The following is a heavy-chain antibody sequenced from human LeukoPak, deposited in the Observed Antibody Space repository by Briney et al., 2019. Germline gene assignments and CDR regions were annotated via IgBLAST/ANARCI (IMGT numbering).Heavy chain of an antibody. V-gene: IGHV3-30-3*01. CDR2: ISYDGSNK. D-gene: IGHD6-13*01. Sequence: GGSLRLSCAASGFTFSSYAMHWVRQAPGRGLEWVAVISYDGSNKYYADSVKGRFTISRDNSKNTLYLQMNSLRAEDTAVYYCARDDGLGSSEFDPWGQGTLVTVSS. CDR1: GFTFSSYA. J-gene: IGHJ5*02. CDR3: ARDDGLGSSEFDP.